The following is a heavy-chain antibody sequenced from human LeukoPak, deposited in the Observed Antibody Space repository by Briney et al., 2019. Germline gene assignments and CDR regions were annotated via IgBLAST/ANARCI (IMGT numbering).Heavy chain of an antibody. Sequence: GGSLRLSCVASAFTFSNYAMIWVRQAPGKGLEWVSATSATGGSKYYADSVKGRFTISRDNSKKTLYLQMNSLTVEDTAVYYCARGGLDWLLYSQCDYWGQGTLVTASS. V-gene: IGHV3-23*01. J-gene: IGHJ4*02. D-gene: IGHD3-9*01. CDR1: AFTFSNYA. CDR2: TSATGGSK. CDR3: ARGGLDWLLYSQCDY.